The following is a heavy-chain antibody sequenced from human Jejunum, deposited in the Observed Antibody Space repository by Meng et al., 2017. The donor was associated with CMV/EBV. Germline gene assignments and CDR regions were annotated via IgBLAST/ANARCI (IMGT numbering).Heavy chain of an antibody. Sequence: SSEANNWVRQVPGQGLEWMGGMIPTLGIKKDEQKCQGRVTMTADKSTKTAYMELSSLRSEETAVYYCALISSRWYYYHGMDVWGQGTTVTVSS. CDR3: ALISSRWYYYHGMDV. CDR2: MIPTLGIK. J-gene: IGHJ6*02. V-gene: IGHV1-69*10. D-gene: IGHD6-13*01. CDR1: SSEA.